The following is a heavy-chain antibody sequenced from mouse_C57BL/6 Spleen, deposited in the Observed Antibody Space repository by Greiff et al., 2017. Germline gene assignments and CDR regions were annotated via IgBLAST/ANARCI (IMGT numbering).Heavy chain of an antibody. CDR1: GFSLSTFGMG. D-gene: IGHD1-1*01. J-gene: IGHJ1*03. CDR3: ARIRHYYGTQHWYFDV. V-gene: IGHV8-8*01. Sequence: QVQLKESGPGILQPSQTLSLTCSFSGFSLSTFGMGVGWIRPPSGKGLEWLAHIWWDDDKYYNPALKSRLTISKDTSKNQVFLKIANVDTADTATYYCARIRHYYGTQHWYFDVWGTGTTVTVSS. CDR2: IWWDDDK.